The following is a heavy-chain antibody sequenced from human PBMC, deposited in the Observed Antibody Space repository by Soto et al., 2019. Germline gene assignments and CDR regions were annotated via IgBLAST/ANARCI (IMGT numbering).Heavy chain of an antibody. J-gene: IGHJ4*02. D-gene: IGHD5-18*01. CDR3: ARAQDRYSYGYGY. V-gene: IGHV3-48*01. Sequence: EVQLVESGGGLVQPGGSLRLSCTASGFTFSTYNMNWVRQAPGTGLEWVSYITTSSSTTYYADSVKGRFTISRDNAKNSLYLKMNSLSAEDTAVYYCARAQDRYSYGYGYWGQGTLVTVSS. CDR1: GFTFSTYN. CDR2: ITTSSSTT.